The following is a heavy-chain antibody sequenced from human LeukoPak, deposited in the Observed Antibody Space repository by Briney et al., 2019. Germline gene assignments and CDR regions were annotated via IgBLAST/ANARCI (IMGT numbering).Heavy chain of an antibody. V-gene: IGHV1-18*01. J-gene: IGHJ4*02. D-gene: IGHD2-15*01. CDR2: ISAYNGNT. CDR3: AREGVYCSGGSCFSKEIDY. Sequence: GASVKVSCKASGYTFTSYGISWVRQAPGQGLEWMGWISAYNGNTNYAQKLQGRVTMTTDTSTSTAYMELRSLRSDDTAVHYCAREGVYCSGGSCFSKEIDYWGQGTLVTVSS. CDR1: GYTFTSYG.